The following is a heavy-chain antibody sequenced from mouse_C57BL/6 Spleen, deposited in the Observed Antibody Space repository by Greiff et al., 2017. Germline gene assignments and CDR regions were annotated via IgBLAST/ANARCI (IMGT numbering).Heavy chain of an antibody. Sequence: VQLQQSGPELVKPGASVKISCKASGYSFTGYYMNWVKQSSEKSLEWIGEINPSTGGTTYNPKFKAKATLTVDKSSSTAYMQLKSLTSEDSAVYYCARENPLAMDYWGQGTSVTVSS. CDR1: GYSFTGYY. V-gene: IGHV1-42*01. CDR3: ARENPLAMDY. J-gene: IGHJ4*01. CDR2: INPSTGGT.